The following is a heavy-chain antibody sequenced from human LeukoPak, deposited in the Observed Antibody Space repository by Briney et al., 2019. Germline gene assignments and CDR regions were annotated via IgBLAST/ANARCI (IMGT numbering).Heavy chain of an antibody. CDR2: VSRTGDTT. CDR1: GFTFNNYV. CDR3: ARDAERIRATEGLDI. J-gene: IGHJ3*02. D-gene: IGHD3-10*01. Sequence: GGSLRLSGAASGFTFNNYVINWVRQAPGKGLEWVSSVSRTGDTTYYAESVKGRFTISRDSSKNTLYVQMNSLRVEDTAIYYCARDAERIRATEGLDIWGQGTMVTVSS. V-gene: IGHV3-23*01.